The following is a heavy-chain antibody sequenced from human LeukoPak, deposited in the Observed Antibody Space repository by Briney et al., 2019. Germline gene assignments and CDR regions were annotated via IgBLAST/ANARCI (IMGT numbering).Heavy chain of an antibody. V-gene: IGHV1-2*02. CDR2: INPNSGGT. D-gene: IGHD5-24*01. Sequence: ASVKVSCKASGDSFTGYYMHWVRQAPGKGLEWMGWINPNSGGTNSAQKFQGRVTMTRDTSISTAYMELTRLTSDDTPVYYCASRDGPQGAFDYWGQGTLVTVSS. CDR1: GDSFTGYY. J-gene: IGHJ4*02. CDR3: ASRDGPQGAFDY.